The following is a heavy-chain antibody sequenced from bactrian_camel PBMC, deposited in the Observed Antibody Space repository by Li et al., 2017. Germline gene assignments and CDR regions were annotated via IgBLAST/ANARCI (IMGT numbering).Heavy chain of an antibody. CDR1: GSIYSSYC. CDR2: IDSDGDT. D-gene: IGHD2*01. J-gene: IGHJ4*01. Sequence: HVQLVESGGGLVQPGGSLRLSCTASGSIYSSYCMGWFRQAPGKEREWVATIDSDGDTGYADSAKGRFTLSHDRAKTTLYLQMNSLKPEDTAMYYCAADFSCGSFDDPKHYWGQGTQVTVS. CDR3: AADFSCGSFDDPKHY. V-gene: IGHV3S53*01.